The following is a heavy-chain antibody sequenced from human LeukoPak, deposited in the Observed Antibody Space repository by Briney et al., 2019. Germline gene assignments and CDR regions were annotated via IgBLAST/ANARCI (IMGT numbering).Heavy chain of an antibody. Sequence: SETLSLTCAVYGGSFSGYYWSWIRQPPGKGLEWIGEINHSGSTNYNPSLKSRVTISVDTSKNQFSLKLSSVTAADTAVYYCARRLVTFGYWGQGTLVTVSS. V-gene: IGHV4-34*01. CDR3: ARRLVTFGY. CDR2: INHSGST. D-gene: IGHD3-9*01. J-gene: IGHJ4*02. CDR1: GGSFSGYY.